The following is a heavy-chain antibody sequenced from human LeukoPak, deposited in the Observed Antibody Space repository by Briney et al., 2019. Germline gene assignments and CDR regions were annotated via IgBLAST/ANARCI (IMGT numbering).Heavy chain of an antibody. J-gene: IGHJ4*02. V-gene: IGHV1-69*06. CDR1: GGTFSSYA. CDR2: IIPIFGTA. D-gene: IGHD6-13*01. CDR3: ARWGIAAAHFDY. Sequence: ASVKLSCKASGGTFSSYAISWVRQPPAQGLEWMGRIIPIFGTANYAQKCQGRVTITADKSTSTAYMELSSLRSEDTAVYYCARWGIAAAHFDYWGQGTLVTVSS.